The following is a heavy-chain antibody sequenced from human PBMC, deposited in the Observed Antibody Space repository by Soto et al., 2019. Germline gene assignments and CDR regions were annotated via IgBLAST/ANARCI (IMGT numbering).Heavy chain of an antibody. D-gene: IGHD2-2*01. Sequence: LSLTCAVSGYSISSGYYWGWIRQPPGKGLEWIGSIYHSGSTSYNPSLKSRVTISVDTSKNQFSLKLSSVTAADTAVYYCARDRDIVVVPAATNNWFDPWGQGTLVTVSS. V-gene: IGHV4-38-2*02. CDR3: ARDRDIVVVPAATNNWFDP. CDR2: IYHSGST. CDR1: GYSISSGYY. J-gene: IGHJ5*02.